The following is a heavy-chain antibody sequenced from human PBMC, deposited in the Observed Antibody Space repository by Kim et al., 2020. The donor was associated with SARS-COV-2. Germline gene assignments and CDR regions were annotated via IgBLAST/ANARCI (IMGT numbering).Heavy chain of an antibody. J-gene: IGHJ3*02. Sequence: SETLSLTCAVYGGSFSGYYWSWVRQPPGKGLEWIGEINHSGSTNYNPSLKSRVTISVDTSKNQFSLKLSSVTAADTAVYYCARGGRNVDIVATSRPVPRGHDAFDIWGQGTMVTVSS. CDR2: INHSGST. CDR1: GGSFSGYY. D-gene: IGHD5-12*01. V-gene: IGHV4-34*01. CDR3: ARGGRNVDIVATSRPVPRGHDAFDI.